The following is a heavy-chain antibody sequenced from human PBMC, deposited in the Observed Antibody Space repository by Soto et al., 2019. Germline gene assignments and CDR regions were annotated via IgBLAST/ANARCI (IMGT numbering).Heavy chain of an antibody. D-gene: IGHD3-10*01. CDR2: ISVYNGKT. V-gene: IGHV1-18*04. Sequence: ASVKVSCKASGYTFTSYGITWVRQAPRQGLEWMGWISVYNGKTNYAQKVQGRVTLTTDTSTTTAYMELRSLRSDDTAVYYCAIWAGQNRDFGGTFEYWSQGALGPVS. CDR3: AIWAGQNRDFGGTFEY. J-gene: IGHJ4*02. CDR1: GYTFTSYG.